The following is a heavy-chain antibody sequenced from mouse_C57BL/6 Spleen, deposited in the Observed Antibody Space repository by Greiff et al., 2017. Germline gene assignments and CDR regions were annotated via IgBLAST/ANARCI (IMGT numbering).Heavy chain of an antibody. CDR1: GYTFTSYW. Sequence: QVQLKQPGAELVKPGASVKLSCKASGYTFTSYWMHWVKQRPGQGLEWIGMIHPNSGSTNYNEKFKSKATLTVDKSSSTAYMQLSSLTSEDSAVYYCAYGSSSGFDYWGQGTTLTVTS. V-gene: IGHV1-64*01. CDR3: AYGSSSGFDY. J-gene: IGHJ2*01. CDR2: IHPNSGST. D-gene: IGHD1-1*01.